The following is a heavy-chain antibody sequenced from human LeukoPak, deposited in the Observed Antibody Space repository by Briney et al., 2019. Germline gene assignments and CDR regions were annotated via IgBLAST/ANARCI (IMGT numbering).Heavy chain of an antibody. D-gene: IGHD3-22*01. Sequence: ASVKVSCKASGYTFTSYDMNWVRQAPGQGLEWMGRISPCSGSTSYAQKFQGRVTVTRDTSTSTAYMELSSLRSEDTAVYYCAMNFNYYDSSGPSSRFDYWGQGTLVTVSS. V-gene: IGHV1-46*03. CDR2: ISPCSGST. CDR3: AMNFNYYDSSGPSSRFDY. CDR1: GYTFTSYD. J-gene: IGHJ4*02.